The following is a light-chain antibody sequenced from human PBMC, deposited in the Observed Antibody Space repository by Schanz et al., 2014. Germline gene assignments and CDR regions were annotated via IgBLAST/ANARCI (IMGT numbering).Light chain of an antibody. Sequence: QSALTQPASVSGSPGQSITISCTGTSSDVGSYNLVSWYQQHPGKAPKLMIYEGTKRPSGVSDRFSGSKSANTASLTISGLQAEDEVDYYCSSYTRSSTQVFGGGTKVTVL. CDR3: SSYTRSSTQV. V-gene: IGLV2-14*02. CDR1: SSDVGSYNL. CDR2: EGT. J-gene: IGLJ3*02.